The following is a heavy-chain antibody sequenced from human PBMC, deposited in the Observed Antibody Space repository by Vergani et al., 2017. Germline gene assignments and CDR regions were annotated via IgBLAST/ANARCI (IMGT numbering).Heavy chain of an antibody. J-gene: IGHJ5*02. Sequence: EVQLVESGGGLVQPGGSLRLSCAASGFTFSSYEMNWVRQAPGKGLEWVSYISSSGSTIYYADSVKGRFTISRDNAKNSLYLQMNSLRAEDTAVYYCARLAVQWLQNWFDPWGQGTLVTVSS. D-gene: IGHD6-19*01. CDR3: ARLAVQWLQNWFDP. CDR2: ISSSGSTI. CDR1: GFTFSSYE. V-gene: IGHV3-48*03.